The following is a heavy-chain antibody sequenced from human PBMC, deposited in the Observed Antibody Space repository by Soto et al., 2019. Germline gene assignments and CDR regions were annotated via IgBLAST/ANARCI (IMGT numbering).Heavy chain of an antibody. V-gene: IGHV1-69*01. CDR2: IIPIFGAS. CDR1: GGTFSTSG. CDR3: AIVSRSGWAYDAFDV. Sequence: QVHLVQSGAEMKKPGSSVRVSCEASGGTFSTSGFGWVRQAPGQGLEWMGGIIPIFGASNYAPKFQGRITISADESTSTSYLEMSGLKSEDTATYYCAIVSRSGWAYDAFDVWGPGTLIIVSS. J-gene: IGHJ3*01. D-gene: IGHD3-22*01.